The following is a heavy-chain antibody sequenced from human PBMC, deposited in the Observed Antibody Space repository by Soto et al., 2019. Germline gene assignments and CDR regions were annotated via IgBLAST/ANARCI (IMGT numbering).Heavy chain of an antibody. CDR1: GGTFSSYA. CDR3: ARLEVLSIAARPDRNYYYYYGMDV. J-gene: IGHJ6*02. D-gene: IGHD6-6*01. Sequence: QVQLVQSGAEVKKPGSSVKVSCKASGGTFSSYAISWVRQAPGQGLEWMGGIIPIFGTANYAQKFQGRVTITADKSTSTAYMELSSLRSEDTAVYYCARLEVLSIAARPDRNYYYYYGMDVWGQGTTVTVSS. V-gene: IGHV1-69*06. CDR2: IIPIFGTA.